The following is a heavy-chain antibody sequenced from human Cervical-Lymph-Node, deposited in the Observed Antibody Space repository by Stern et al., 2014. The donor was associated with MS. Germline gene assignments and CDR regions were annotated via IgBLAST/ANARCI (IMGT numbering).Heavy chain of an antibody. J-gene: IGHJ4*02. V-gene: IGHV1-69*01. D-gene: IGHD7-27*01. CDR3: ARGKTGDPNFDY. Sequence: QVQLVQSGAEVKKPGSSVKVSCKASGGTFSTYVISWVRQAPGQGLAWVGGLSPIFGAANYAQKFQGRVTIIADESTSTAYLELSSLRAEDTAVYYCARGKTGDPNFDYWGQGTLVTVSS. CDR1: GGTFSTYV. CDR2: LSPIFGAA.